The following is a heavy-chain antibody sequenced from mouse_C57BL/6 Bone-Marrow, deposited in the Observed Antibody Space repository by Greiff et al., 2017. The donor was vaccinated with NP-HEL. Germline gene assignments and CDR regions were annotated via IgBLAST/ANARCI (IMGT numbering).Heavy chain of an antibody. CDR3: ASTTFDY. V-gene: IGHV1-82*01. CDR1: GYAFSSSW. D-gene: IGHD6-1*01. Sequence: QVQLKESGPELVKPGASVKISCKASGYAFSSSWMNWVKQRPGKGLEWIGRIYPGDGDTNYNGKFKGKATLTADKSSSTAYMQLSSLTSEDSAVYFCASTTFDYWGQGTTLTVSS. CDR2: IYPGDGDT. J-gene: IGHJ2*01.